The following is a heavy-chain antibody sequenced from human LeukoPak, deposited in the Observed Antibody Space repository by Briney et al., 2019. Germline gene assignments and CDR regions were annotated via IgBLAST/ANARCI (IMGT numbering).Heavy chain of an antibody. CDR1: GFTFTSSA. Sequence: GASVKVSCKASGFTFTSSAVQWVRQARGQRLEWIGWIVVGSGNTNYAQKFQERVTITRDMSTSTAYMELSSLRSEDTTVYYCASGSSSGVSWFDPWGQGTLVTVSS. D-gene: IGHD6-6*01. CDR3: ASGSSSGVSWFDP. V-gene: IGHV1-58*01. J-gene: IGHJ5*02. CDR2: IVVGSGNT.